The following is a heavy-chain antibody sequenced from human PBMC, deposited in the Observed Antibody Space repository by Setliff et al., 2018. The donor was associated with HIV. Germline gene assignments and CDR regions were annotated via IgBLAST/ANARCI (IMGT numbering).Heavy chain of an antibody. J-gene: IGHJ6*03. Sequence: SETLSLTCTVSGGSISSGSYYWSWIRQHPGKGLEWIGFIYYSGSTYYNPSLKSRVSISVDTSKNQFSLKLRSVTAADTAVYYCARVVRQVPASYYYYYYMDVWGKGTTVTVSS. CDR3: ARVVRQVPASYYYYYYMDV. V-gene: IGHV4-31*03. D-gene: IGHD2-2*01. CDR2: IYYSGST. CDR1: GGSISSGSYY.